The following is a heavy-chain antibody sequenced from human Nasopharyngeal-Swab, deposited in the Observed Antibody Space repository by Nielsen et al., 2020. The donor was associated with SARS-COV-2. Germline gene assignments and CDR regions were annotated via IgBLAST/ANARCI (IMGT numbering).Heavy chain of an antibody. V-gene: IGHV3-30*03. CDR1: GFTFSSYG. CDR2: ISYDGSNK. CDR3: ARAEGGLYAPDY. Sequence: SLKISCAASGFTFSSYGMHWVRQAPGKGLEWVAVISYDGSNKYYADSVKGRFTISRDNAKNSLYLQMNSLRAEDTAVYYCARAEGGLYAPDYWGQGTLVTVSS. D-gene: IGHD2-8*01. J-gene: IGHJ4*02.